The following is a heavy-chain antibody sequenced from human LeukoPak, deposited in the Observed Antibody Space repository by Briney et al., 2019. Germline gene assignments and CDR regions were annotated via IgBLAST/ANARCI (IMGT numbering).Heavy chain of an antibody. V-gene: IGHV3-7*01. CDR2: INQEGTEK. CDR3: AIPGPYRSAYSY. D-gene: IGHD3-22*01. J-gene: IGHJ4*01. Sequence: GGSLRLSCAASGFTFISYAMHWVRQAPGKGLEWVANINQEGTEKYSVDSVKGRFTISRDNAKNSLYLQMNSLRAEDSAVYYCAIPGPYRSAYSYWGQGTLVTVSS. CDR1: GFTFISYA.